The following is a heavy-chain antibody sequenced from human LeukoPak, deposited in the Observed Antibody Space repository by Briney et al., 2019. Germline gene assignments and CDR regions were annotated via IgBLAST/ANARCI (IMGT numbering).Heavy chain of an antibody. D-gene: IGHD1-1*01. CDR2: VSTSGRT. CDR3: AVGRPRNTTRLDDGYDF. V-gene: IGHV4-4*07. Sequence: SETLSLTCTVSGGSISSYYWSWIRQPAGKGLEWIGRVSTSGRTNYNPSLKSRLTMSADTSKKQFSLILNSVTAADTAVYYCAVGRPRNTTRLDDGYDFWGQGTMVTVSS. J-gene: IGHJ3*01. CDR1: GGSISSYY.